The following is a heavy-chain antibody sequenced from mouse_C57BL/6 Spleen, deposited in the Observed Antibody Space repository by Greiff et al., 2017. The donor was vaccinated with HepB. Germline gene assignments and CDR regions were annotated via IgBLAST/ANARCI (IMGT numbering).Heavy chain of an antibody. D-gene: IGHD2-5*01. Sequence: VQLQQSGAELVKPGASVKISCKASGYAFSSYWLHWVKQRPGKGLEWIGQIYPGDGDTNYNGKFKGKATLTADKSSSTAYMQLSSLTSEDSAVYFCARKSNYDFDYWGQGTTLTVSS. CDR2: IYPGDGDT. V-gene: IGHV1-80*01. CDR3: ARKSNYDFDY. J-gene: IGHJ2*01. CDR1: GYAFSSYW.